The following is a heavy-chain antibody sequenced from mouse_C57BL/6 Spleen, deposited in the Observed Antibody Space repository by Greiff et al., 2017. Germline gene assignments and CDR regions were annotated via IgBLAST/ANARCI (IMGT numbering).Heavy chain of an antibody. D-gene: IGHD4-1*01. CDR2: IYPGSGST. CDR1: GYTFTSYW. Sequence: VQLQQPGAELVKPGASVKMSCKASGYTFTSYWITWVKQRPGQGLEWIGDIYPGSGSTNYNEKFKSKATLTVDTSSSTAYMQLSSLTSADSAVYYFARRKGGLGRGIGYYAMDYWGQGTSVTVSS. CDR3: ARRKGGLGRGIGYYAMDY. V-gene: IGHV1-55*01. J-gene: IGHJ4*01.